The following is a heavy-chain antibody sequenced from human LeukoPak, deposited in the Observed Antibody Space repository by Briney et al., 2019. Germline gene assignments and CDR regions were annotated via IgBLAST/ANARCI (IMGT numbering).Heavy chain of an antibody. Sequence: SGTLSLTCAVFGGSISSNNWWSWVRQPPGKGLEWIGGMYHSGSTNYNPSLKSRVTMSVDKSKNQFSLKLTSVTAADTAVYYCARDVGARLPGYWGQGTLVTVSS. CDR1: GGSISSNNW. V-gene: IGHV4-4*02. CDR2: MYHSGST. CDR3: ARDVGARLPGY. J-gene: IGHJ1*01. D-gene: IGHD6-6*01.